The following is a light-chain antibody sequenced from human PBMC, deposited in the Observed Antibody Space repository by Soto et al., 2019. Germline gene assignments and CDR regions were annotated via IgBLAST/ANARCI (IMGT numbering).Light chain of an antibody. Sequence: VLTQPPSVSGPPGQRVTISCTGSSSNIGAGYDVHWYQQLPGTAPKLLIYGNSNRPSGVPDRFSGSKSGTSASLAITGLQAEDEADYYCKSSDSSLSGWVFGGGTKLTVL. CDR2: GNS. CDR3: KSSDSSLSGWV. CDR1: SSNIGAGYD. J-gene: IGLJ3*02. V-gene: IGLV1-40*01.